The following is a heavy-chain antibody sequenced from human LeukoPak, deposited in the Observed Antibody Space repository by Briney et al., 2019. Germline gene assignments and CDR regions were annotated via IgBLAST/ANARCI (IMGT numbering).Heavy chain of an antibody. Sequence: SETLSLTCTVSGGSISSYYRSWIRQPPGKGLEWIGYIYYRGSTNYNPSLKSRVTISVDTSKNQFSLILSSVTAADTAVYHCARVRSGYSYGPFDYWGQGTLVTVSS. CDR2: IYYRGST. CDR1: GGSISSYY. CDR3: ARVRSGYSYGPFDY. V-gene: IGHV4-59*01. J-gene: IGHJ4*02. D-gene: IGHD5-18*01.